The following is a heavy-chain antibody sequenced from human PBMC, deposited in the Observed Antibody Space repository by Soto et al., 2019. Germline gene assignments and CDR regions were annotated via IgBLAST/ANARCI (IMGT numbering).Heavy chain of an antibody. Sequence: NPSETLSLTXTVSGVSITTTSYYWGWIRQPPGKGLEWIGSVYFSGTTYYNPSLKSRVTISVDTSKNHFSLRLSSVTAADTAIYYCARHGSYWGQGALVTVSS. CDR3: ARHGSY. CDR1: GVSITTTSYY. J-gene: IGHJ4*02. V-gene: IGHV4-39*01. CDR2: VYFSGTT.